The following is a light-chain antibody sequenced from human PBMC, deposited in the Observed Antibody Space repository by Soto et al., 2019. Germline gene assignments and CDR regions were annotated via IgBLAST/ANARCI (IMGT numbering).Light chain of an antibody. CDR1: QSISDW. Sequence: DIQMTQSPSTLSASVGDRVTITCRASQSISDWLAWYQQKPGKAPKLLIYRASNLEGGVPSRFSGSGSGTEFTLTISSLQPDDFATYYCQQYNSYSREFGQGTKVEIK. CDR3: QQYNSYSRE. CDR2: RAS. V-gene: IGKV1-5*03. J-gene: IGKJ1*01.